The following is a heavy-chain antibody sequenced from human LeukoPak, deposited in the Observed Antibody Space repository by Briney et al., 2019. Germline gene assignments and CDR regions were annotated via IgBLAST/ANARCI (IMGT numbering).Heavy chain of an antibody. J-gene: IGHJ4*02. CDR2: IIPIFGTA. D-gene: IGHD5-12*01. Sequence: SVKVSCKASGGTFSSYAISWVRQAPGQGLEWMGGIIPIFGTANYAQKFQGRVTITADESTSTAYMELSSLRSEDTAVYYCARSPYAGYGGTDYWGQGTLVTVSS. V-gene: IGHV1-69*13. CDR1: GGTFSSYA. CDR3: ARSPYAGYGGTDY.